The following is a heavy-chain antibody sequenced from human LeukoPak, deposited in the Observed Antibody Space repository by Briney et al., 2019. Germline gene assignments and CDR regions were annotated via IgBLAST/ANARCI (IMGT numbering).Heavy chain of an antibody. CDR2: IYYSGSS. V-gene: IGHV4-61*01. CDR3: ARARHPDWFDP. CDR1: GGSVSSVSYY. Sequence: SETLSLTCTVSGGSVSSVSYYWSWIRQPPGKGLEWTGHIYYSGSSNYNPYLKSRVTISVDTSKNQFSLKLSSVTAADTAVYYCARARHPDWFDPWGQGTLVTVSS. J-gene: IGHJ5*02.